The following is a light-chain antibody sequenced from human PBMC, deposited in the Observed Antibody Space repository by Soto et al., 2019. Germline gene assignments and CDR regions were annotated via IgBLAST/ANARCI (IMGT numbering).Light chain of an antibody. J-gene: IGKJ4*01. CDR3: QQRYNWLT. CDR1: QSVSSY. V-gene: IGKV3-11*01. CDR2: DAS. Sequence: EIVLTQSPATLSLSPGERATLSCRASQSVSSYLAWYQQKPGQAPRLLIYDASNRATGIPARFSGSGSGTDFILTISSLEPEDFAVYYCQQRYNWLTFGGGTKVEIK.